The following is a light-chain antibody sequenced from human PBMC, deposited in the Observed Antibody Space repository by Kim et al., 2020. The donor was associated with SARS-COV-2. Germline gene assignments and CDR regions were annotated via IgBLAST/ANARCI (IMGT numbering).Light chain of an antibody. CDR3: SSCTTSSTYV. Sequence: QSALTQPASVSGSPGQSITISCTGTSSDVGGYDYVSWYQHHPGKAPKHMIYDVSKRPSGVSNCFSGSKSGNTASLTISGLQAEDEADYFCSSCTTSSTYVFGTGTKVTVL. CDR2: DVS. V-gene: IGLV2-14*03. J-gene: IGLJ1*01. CDR1: SSDVGGYDY.